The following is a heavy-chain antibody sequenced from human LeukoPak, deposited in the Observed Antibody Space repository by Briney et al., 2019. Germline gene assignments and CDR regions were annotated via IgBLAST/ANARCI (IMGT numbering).Heavy chain of an antibody. Sequence: PSETLSLTCAVYGGSFSGYYWSWIRQPPGKGLEWIGEINHSGSTNYNPSLKSRVTISVDTSKNQFSLKLSSVTAADTAVYYCAVYYYDSLGYWGQGTLVTVSS. CDR3: AVYYYDSLGY. CDR1: GGSFSGYY. V-gene: IGHV4-34*01. J-gene: IGHJ4*02. CDR2: INHSGST. D-gene: IGHD3-22*01.